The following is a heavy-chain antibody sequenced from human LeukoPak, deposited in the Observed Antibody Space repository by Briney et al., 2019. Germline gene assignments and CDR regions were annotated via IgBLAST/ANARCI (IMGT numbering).Heavy chain of an antibody. CDR2: IHSTGYT. CDR3: AKSHLAVPHDD. V-gene: IGHV4-39*01. D-gene: IGHD2-2*01. CDR1: GGSITTVASY. Sequence: SETLSLTCSVSGGSITTVASYWGWIRQSPGKGLEWLATIHSTGYTYYTPSLRSRVTISLDASRKQISLKLSSVTAADTAVYYCAKSHLAVPHDDWGQGILVTVSS. J-gene: IGHJ4*02.